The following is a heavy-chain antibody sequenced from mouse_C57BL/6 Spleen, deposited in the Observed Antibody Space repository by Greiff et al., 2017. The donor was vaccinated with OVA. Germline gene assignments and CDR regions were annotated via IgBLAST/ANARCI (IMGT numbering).Heavy chain of an antibody. D-gene: IGHD1-1*01. CDR1: GFTFSDYG. J-gene: IGHJ4*01. CDR3: ARRGNYYGSRYAMDY. V-gene: IGHV5-17*01. Sequence: EVQLQESGGGLVKPGGSLKLSCAASGFTFSDYGMHWVRQAPEKGLEWVAYISSGSSTIYYADTVKGRFTISRDNAKNTLFLQMTSLRSEDTAMYDCARRGNYYGSRYAMDYWGQGTSVTVSS. CDR2: ISSGSSTI.